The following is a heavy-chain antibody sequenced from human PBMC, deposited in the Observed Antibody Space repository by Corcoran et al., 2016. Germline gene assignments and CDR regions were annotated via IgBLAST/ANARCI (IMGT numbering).Heavy chain of an antibody. CDR3: ARTRPPNYYDSSGYYSYFDY. V-gene: IGHV4-39*07. CDR1: GGSISSSSYY. J-gene: IGHJ4*02. CDR2: IYYSGST. D-gene: IGHD3-22*01. Sequence: QLQLQESGPGLVKPSETLSLTCTVSGGSISSSSYYWGWIRQPPGKGLEWIGSIYYSGSTYYNPSLKSRVTISVDTSKNQFSLKLSSVTAADTAVYYCARTRPPNYYDSSGYYSYFDYWGQGTLVTVSS.